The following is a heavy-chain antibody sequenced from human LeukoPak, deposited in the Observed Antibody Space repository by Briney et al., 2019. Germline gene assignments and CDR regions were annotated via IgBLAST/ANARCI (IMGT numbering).Heavy chain of an antibody. Sequence: SETLSLTCTVSGGSISSSSYYWGWIRQPPRKGLEWIGSIYYSGSTYYNPSLKSRVTISVDTSKNQFSLKLSSVTAADTAVYYCARSRGYYYGSGSYYGNYFDYWGQGTLVTVSS. CDR1: GGSISSSSYY. D-gene: IGHD3-10*01. CDR3: ARSRGYYYGSGSYYGNYFDY. J-gene: IGHJ4*02. CDR2: IYYSGST. V-gene: IGHV4-39*07.